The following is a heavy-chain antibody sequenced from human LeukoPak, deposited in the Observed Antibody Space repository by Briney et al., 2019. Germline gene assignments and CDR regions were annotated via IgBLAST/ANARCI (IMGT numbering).Heavy chain of an antibody. CDR3: ARIMNDYGAQSDY. CDR2: IYYSGST. J-gene: IGHJ4*02. CDR1: GGSISSYY. Sequence: PSETLSLTCTVSGGSISSYYWGWIRQPPGKGLEWIGSIYYSGSTYYNPPLKSRVTISVDTSKNQFSLKLSSVTAADTAVYYCARIMNDYGAQSDYWGQGTLVTVSS. D-gene: IGHD4-17*01. V-gene: IGHV4-39*01.